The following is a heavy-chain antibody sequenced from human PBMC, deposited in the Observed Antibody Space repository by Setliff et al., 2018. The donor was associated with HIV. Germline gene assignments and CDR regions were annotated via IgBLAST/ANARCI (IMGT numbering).Heavy chain of an antibody. CDR3: AGYCNDNNCFAYAFDI. Sequence: SETLSLTCTVSSGSISTYYWTWIRQPPGEGLEWIGRMYAAGWSNYNPSLESRVTMSVDRSKDQFSLRLTSVSAADTAVYYCAGYCNDNNCFAYAFDIWGQGTMVTVS. D-gene: IGHD2-2*01. CDR1: SGSISTYY. V-gene: IGHV4-4*07. J-gene: IGHJ3*02. CDR2: MYAAGWS.